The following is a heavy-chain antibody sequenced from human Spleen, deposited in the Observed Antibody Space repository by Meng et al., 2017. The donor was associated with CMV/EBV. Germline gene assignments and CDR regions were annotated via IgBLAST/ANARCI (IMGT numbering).Heavy chain of an antibody. CDR2: ISSSGSTI. CDR3: AKLESPIVYEKIFDI. J-gene: IGHJ3*02. D-gene: IGHD2/OR15-2a*01. CDR1: GFTFSSYE. Sequence: GESLKISCAASGFTFSSYEMNWVRQAPGKGLEWVSYISSSGSTIHYADSVKGRFTISRDNAKISLYLQMNSLRAEDTAVYYCAKLESPIVYEKIFDIWGQGTMVTVS. V-gene: IGHV3-48*03.